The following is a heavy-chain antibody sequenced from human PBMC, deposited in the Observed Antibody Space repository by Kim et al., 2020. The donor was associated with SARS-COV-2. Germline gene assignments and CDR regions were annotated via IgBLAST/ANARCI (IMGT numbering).Heavy chain of an antibody. CDR1: GYTFTSYA. CDR3: ASGSGSGSYYSPYYYYGMDL. V-gene: IGHV1-3*01. Sequence: ASVKVSCKASGYTFTSYAMHWVRQAPGQRLEWMGWINAGNGNTKYSQKFQGRVTITRDTSASTAYMELSSLRSEDTAVYYCASGSGSGSYYSPYYYYGMDLWGQGTTVTVSS. CDR2: INAGNGNT. D-gene: IGHD1-26*01. J-gene: IGHJ6*02.